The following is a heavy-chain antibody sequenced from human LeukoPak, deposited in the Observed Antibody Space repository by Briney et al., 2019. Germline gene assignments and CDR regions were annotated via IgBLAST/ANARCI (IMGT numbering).Heavy chain of an antibody. J-gene: IGHJ4*02. D-gene: IGHD3-3*01. V-gene: IGHV1-18*01. Sequence: ASVKVSCKASGGTFSSYAISWVRQAPGQGLEWMGWISAYNGNTNYAQKLQGRVTMTTDTSTSTAYMELRSLRSDDTAVYYCARVKDYDFWSGYYKGGYFDYWGQGTLVTVSS. CDR2: ISAYNGNT. CDR3: ARVKDYDFWSGYYKGGYFDY. CDR1: GGTFSSYA.